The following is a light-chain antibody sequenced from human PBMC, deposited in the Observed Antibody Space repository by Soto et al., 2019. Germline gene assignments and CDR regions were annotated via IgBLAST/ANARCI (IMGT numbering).Light chain of an antibody. CDR1: QSVSSSY. V-gene: IGKV3-20*01. CDR3: QQYGNSPYT. Sequence: EIVLTQSPGTLSLSPGERATLSCRASQSVSSSYLAWYQQQPGQAPRLLIYGASSSAAGIARRFSGSWSGKDSPLTISRLDPEDVAVYYCQQYGNSPYTFGQGTKLETK. CDR2: GAS. J-gene: IGKJ2*01.